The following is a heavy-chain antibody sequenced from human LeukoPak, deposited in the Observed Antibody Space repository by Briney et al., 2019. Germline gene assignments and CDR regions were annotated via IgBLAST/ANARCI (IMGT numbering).Heavy chain of an antibody. Sequence: ASVTVSCTASGYTFTIYYMHWVRHAPGQGLGWMGIINLSGGSTSYTQKFQGRVTVTRNTSTSTVYMELSSLGSEDTAVYYCARLERYCSSTSCHTPLGYWGQGTLVTVSS. CDR1: GYTFTIYY. J-gene: IGHJ4*02. V-gene: IGHV1-46*01. D-gene: IGHD2-2*01. CDR3: ARLERYCSSTSCHTPLGY. CDR2: INLSGGST.